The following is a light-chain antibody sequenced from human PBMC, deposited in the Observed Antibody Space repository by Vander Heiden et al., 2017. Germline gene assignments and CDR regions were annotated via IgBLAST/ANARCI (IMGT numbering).Light chain of an antibody. Sequence: QLVLTQSPSASASLGDSVKLTCTLTSGHSTYAIAWHQQQPEKGPRYLMKLNSDGSHTRGDGIPDRFSGSSSGAERYLTISSLQSEDEADYYCQTGGTGIQVFGGGTKLTVL. CDR1: SGHSTYA. CDR3: QTGGTGIQV. V-gene: IGLV4-69*01. CDR2: LNSDGSH. J-gene: IGLJ2*01.